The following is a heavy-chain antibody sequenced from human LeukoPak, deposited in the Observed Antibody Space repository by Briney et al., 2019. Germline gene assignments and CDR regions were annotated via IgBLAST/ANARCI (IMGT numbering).Heavy chain of an antibody. J-gene: IGHJ3*02. V-gene: IGHV3-21*01. Sequence: GGSLRLSCAASGFTVSSNYMSWVRQAPGKGLEWVSSISSSSSYIYYADSVKGRFTISRDNAKNSLYLQMNSLGAEDTAVYYCARIKQWLLKSHAFDIWGQGTMVTVSS. D-gene: IGHD6-19*01. CDR2: ISSSSSYI. CDR3: ARIKQWLLKSHAFDI. CDR1: GFTVSSNY.